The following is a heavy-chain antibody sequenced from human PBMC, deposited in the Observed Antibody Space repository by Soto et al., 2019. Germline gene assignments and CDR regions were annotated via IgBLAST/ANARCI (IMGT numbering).Heavy chain of an antibody. CDR2: IWYDGSNK. CDR3: ARGYDRTYYFDY. J-gene: IGHJ4*02. V-gene: IGHV3-33*01. D-gene: IGHD3-22*01. CDR1: GFTFSSYG. Sequence: PGGSLRLSCAASGFTFSSYGMHWVRQAPGKGLEWVAVIWYDGSNKYYADSVKGRFTISRDNSKNTLYLQMNSLRAEDTAVYYCARGYDRTYYFDYWGQGTLVTVSS.